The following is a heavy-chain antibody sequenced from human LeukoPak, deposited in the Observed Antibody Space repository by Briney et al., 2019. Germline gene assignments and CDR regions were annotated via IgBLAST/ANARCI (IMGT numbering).Heavy chain of an antibody. J-gene: IGHJ3*02. Sequence: GGSLRLSCAASGFTFSSYGMHWVRQAPGKGLEWVAFIRYDGSNKYYADSVKGRFTISRDNSKNTLYLQMNSLRADDTAVYYCARGANLDDFWSGLPGGDAFDIWGQGTMVTVSS. CDR1: GFTFSSYG. CDR3: ARGANLDDFWSGLPGGDAFDI. CDR2: IRYDGSNK. V-gene: IGHV3-30*02. D-gene: IGHD3-3*01.